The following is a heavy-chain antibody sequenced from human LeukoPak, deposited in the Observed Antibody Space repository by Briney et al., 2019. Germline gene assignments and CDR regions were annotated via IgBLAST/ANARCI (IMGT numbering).Heavy chain of an antibody. Sequence: GGSLRLSCAASGFTFSSYAMSWVRQAPGKGLEWVAYINQDGSKKNYVDSVKGRFTISRDNAKNSLYLQMNSLRSEDTAVYYCARGVYIAAAQYGYWGQGAPVTVSS. D-gene: IGHD6-13*01. CDR2: INQDGSKK. V-gene: IGHV3-7*03. CDR1: GFTFSSYA. J-gene: IGHJ4*02. CDR3: ARGVYIAAAQYGY.